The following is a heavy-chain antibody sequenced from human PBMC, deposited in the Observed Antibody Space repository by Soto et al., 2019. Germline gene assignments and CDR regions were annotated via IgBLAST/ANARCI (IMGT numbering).Heavy chain of an antibody. CDR1: GGTFSSYA. J-gene: IGHJ6*02. Sequence: SVKVSCKASGGTFSSYAISWVRQAPGQGLEWMGGIIPIFGTANYAQKFQGRVTITADESTSTAYMELSSLRSEDTAVYYCARDNGGYNQYRYYGMDVWGQGTTVTVSS. V-gene: IGHV1-69*13. CDR3: ARDNGGYNQYRYYGMDV. CDR2: IIPIFGTA. D-gene: IGHD6-25*01.